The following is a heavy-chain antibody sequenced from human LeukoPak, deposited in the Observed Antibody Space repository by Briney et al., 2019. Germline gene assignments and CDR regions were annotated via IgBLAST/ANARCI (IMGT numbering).Heavy chain of an antibody. V-gene: IGHV3-20*04. CDR3: ARVKGGATTDY. D-gene: IGHD1-26*01. J-gene: IGHJ4*02. CDR1: GFTFDDYA. Sequence: GGSLRLSCAASGFTFDDYAMNWVRQGPGKELEWVSGINWNGGDTGYADSVRGRFTISRDNAKNSLHLQMNSLTVEDTAFYYCARVKGGATTDYWGQGTLVTVSS. CDR2: INWNGGDT.